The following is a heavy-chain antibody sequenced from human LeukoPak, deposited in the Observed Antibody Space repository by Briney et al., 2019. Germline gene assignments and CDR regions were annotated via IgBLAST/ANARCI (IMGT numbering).Heavy chain of an antibody. CDR3: AKVPSRGSSWYDY. CDR2: ISGSGGST. V-gene: IGHV3-23*01. CDR1: GFTFDDYA. D-gene: IGHD6-13*01. Sequence: GGSLRLSCAASGFTFDDYAMHWVRHAPGEGLEWVSGISGSGGSTYYADSVKGRFTISRDNSKNTLYLQMNSLRAEDTAVYYCAKVPSRGSSWYDYWGQGTLVTVSS. J-gene: IGHJ4*02.